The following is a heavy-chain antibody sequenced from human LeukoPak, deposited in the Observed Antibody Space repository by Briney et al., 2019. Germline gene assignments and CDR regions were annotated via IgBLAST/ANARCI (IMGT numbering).Heavy chain of an antibody. V-gene: IGHV3-21*01. J-gene: IGHJ5*02. CDR1: GFTFSSYS. CDR3: ASGRTIFGVVP. CDR2: ISSSSSYI. Sequence: GGSLRLSCAASGFTFSSYSMNWVRQAPGKGLEWVSSISSSSSYIYYADSVKGRFTISRDNAKNSLYLQMNSLRAEDTAVYYCASGRTIFGVVPLGQGTLVTVSS. D-gene: IGHD3-3*01.